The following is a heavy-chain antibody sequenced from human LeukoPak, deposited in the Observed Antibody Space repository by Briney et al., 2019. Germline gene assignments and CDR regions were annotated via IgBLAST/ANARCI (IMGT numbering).Heavy chain of an antibody. D-gene: IGHD6-19*01. Sequence: PGGSLRLSCAVSGFTFSSYAMSWVRQAPGKGLEWVSAISGSGGSTYYADSVKGRFTISRDNSKNTLYLQMNSLRAEDTAVYYCAKEKGIAVAGTPLGSYGMDVWGQGTTVTVSS. V-gene: IGHV3-23*01. CDR1: GFTFSSYA. CDR3: AKEKGIAVAGTPLGSYGMDV. CDR2: ISGSGGST. J-gene: IGHJ6*02.